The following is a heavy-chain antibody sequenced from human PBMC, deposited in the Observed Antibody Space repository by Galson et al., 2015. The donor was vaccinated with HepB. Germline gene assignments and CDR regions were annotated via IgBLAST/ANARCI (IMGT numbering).Heavy chain of an antibody. Sequence: QSGAEVKKPGESLKISCKGSGYSFTSYWVGWVRQMPGKGLEWMGIIYPGDSDTRYSPSFQGQVTISADKSISTAYLQWSRLKASDTAMYYCAGAGYSYGYRKWGSIYDAFDIWGQGTMVTVSS. CDR1: GYSFTSYW. J-gene: IGHJ3*02. D-gene: IGHD5-18*01. CDR2: IYPGDSDT. V-gene: IGHV5-51*03. CDR3: AGAGYSYGYRKWGSIYDAFDI.